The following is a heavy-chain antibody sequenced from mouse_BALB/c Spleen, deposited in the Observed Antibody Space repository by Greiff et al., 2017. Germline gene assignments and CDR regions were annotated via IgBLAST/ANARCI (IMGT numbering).Heavy chain of an antibody. J-gene: IGHJ3*01. CDR1: GYTFTSYW. CDR2: INPSTGYT. V-gene: IGHV1-7*01. D-gene: IGHD2-4*01. CDR3: ARMISFAY. Sequence: QVQLQQSGAELAKPGASVKMSCKASGYTFTSYWMHWVKQRPGQGLEWIGYINPSTGYTEYNQKFKDKATLTADKSSSTAYMQLSSLTSEDSAVYYCARMISFAYWGQGTLVTVSA.